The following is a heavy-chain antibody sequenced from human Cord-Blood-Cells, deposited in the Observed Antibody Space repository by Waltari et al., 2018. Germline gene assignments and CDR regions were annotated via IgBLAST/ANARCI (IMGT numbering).Heavy chain of an antibody. J-gene: IGHJ4*02. CDR2: INHSGST. D-gene: IGHD1-1*01. CDR3: ARQPETTYCFDY. Sequence: QVQLQQWGAGLLKPSETLSLTCAVYGGSFSGYYWSWIRQPPGKGLEWIGEINHSGSTNYNPSLKSRVTISVDTSKNQFSLKRSSVTAADTAVYYCARQPETTYCFDYWGQGTLVTVSS. V-gene: IGHV4-34*01. CDR1: GGSFSGYY.